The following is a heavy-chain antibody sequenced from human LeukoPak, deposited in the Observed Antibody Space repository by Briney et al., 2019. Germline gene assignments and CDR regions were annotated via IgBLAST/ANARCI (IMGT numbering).Heavy chain of an antibody. CDR3: ARAISATRNGMDV. V-gene: IGHV3-74*01. CDR1: GFTFSSHW. Sequence: PGWSLRLSCAASGFTFSSHWIHWVRQVPGKGLLWVSRINNDGSSTSYAGSVKGRFTISRDNAKNTLYLQMNSLEAEDTAVYYSARAISATRNGMDVWGQGTTVTVSS. D-gene: IGHD1-7*01. CDR2: INNDGSST. J-gene: IGHJ6*02.